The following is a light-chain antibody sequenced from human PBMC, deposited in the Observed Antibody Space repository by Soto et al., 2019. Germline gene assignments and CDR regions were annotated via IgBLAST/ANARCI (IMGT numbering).Light chain of an antibody. CDR1: QTISSW. Sequence: DFQMAQSPSTLSASVGDRVTITCRASQTISSWLAWYQQKPGKAPKLLIYKASTLKSGVPSRFSGSGSGTEFTLTISSLQPDDFATDYCQLYNSYSEPFAQGAKVDIK. CDR2: KAS. V-gene: IGKV1-5*03. J-gene: IGKJ1*01. CDR3: QLYNSYSEP.